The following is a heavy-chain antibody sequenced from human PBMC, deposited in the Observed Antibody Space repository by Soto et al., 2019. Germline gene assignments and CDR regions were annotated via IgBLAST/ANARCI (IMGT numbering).Heavy chain of an antibody. CDR1: GFTFSSYG. CDR2: IKPDGSEK. CDR3: ARERSPVATTDYYYYYGMDV. D-gene: IGHD5-12*01. V-gene: IGHV3-7*01. Sequence: PGGSLRLSCAAAGFTFSSYGMHWVRQAPGKGLEWVANIKPDGSEKWYVDSVKGRFTISRDNAKNSLYLQMNSLRAEDTAVYYCARERSPVATTDYYYYYGMDVWGQGTTVTVSS. J-gene: IGHJ6*02.